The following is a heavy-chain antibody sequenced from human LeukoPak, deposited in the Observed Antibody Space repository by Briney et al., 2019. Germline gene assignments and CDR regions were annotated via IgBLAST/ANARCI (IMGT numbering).Heavy chain of an antibody. J-gene: IGHJ4*02. CDR3: ATTSNWGYCSGGSCYVFDY. Sequence: ASVKVSCKASGDTFSNCAINWVRQAPGQGLEWMGGIIPIFGTADYAQKFQGRVTITADKSTSTAYMELSSLRSEDTAVYYCATTSNWGYCSGGSCYVFDYWGQGTLVTVSS. D-gene: IGHD2-15*01. CDR1: GDTFSNCA. CDR2: IIPIFGTA. V-gene: IGHV1-69*06.